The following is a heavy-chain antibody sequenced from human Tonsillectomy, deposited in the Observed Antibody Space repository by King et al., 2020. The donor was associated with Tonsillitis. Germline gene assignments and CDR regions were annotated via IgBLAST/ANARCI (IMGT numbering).Heavy chain of an antibody. J-gene: IGHJ2*01. V-gene: IGHV1-69*01. CDR1: GGTFNNYA. CDR2: IIPFIRTP. Sequence: QLVQSGAEVKKPGSSVKVSCKASGGTFNNYAINWVRQAPGQGLEWMGGIIPFIRTPNYAQKFQGRVTITADESTSTAYMELSSLTYEDTAVYYCARTITAPSHFDLWGRGTPVTVSS. CDR3: ARTITAPSHFDL. D-gene: IGHD3-3*01.